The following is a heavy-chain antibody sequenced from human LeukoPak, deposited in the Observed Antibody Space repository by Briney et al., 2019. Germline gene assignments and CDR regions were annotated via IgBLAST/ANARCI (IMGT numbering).Heavy chain of an antibody. CDR3: ARSAARLRYYYAMDV. J-gene: IGHJ6*02. V-gene: IGHV3-53*04. CDR2: IYSGDSGVST. Sequence: GGSLRLSCAASGFSVSNTYTSWVRQAPGKGLEWVSVIYSGDSGVSTYYADSVKGRFTISRHNSKNTLYLQMSSLRAEDTAVYFCARSAARLRYYYAMDVWGQGTTVTVCS. D-gene: IGHD6-6*01. CDR1: GFSVSNTY.